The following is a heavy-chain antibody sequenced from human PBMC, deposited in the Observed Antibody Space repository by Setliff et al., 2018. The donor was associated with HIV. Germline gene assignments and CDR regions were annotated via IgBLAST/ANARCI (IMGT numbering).Heavy chain of an antibody. V-gene: IGHV4-39*07. D-gene: IGHD6-6*01. CDR1: GGSIRSSSYY. CDR3: ARGLTARRVGNFDY. CDR2: IYYSGST. J-gene: IGHJ4*02. Sequence: SETLSLTCTVSGGSIRSSSYYWGWIRQPPGKGLEWIGSIYYSGSTYYNPSLRSRVTISGDTSKKQFSLKLSSVTAADTAVYYCARGLTARRVGNFDYWGRGTLVTVSS.